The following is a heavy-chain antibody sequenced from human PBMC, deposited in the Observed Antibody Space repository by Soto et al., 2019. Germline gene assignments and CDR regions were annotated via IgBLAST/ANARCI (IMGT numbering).Heavy chain of an antibody. CDR2: IYYSGST. Sequence: SETLSLTCTVSGGSISSYYWSWIRQPPGKGLEWIGYIYYSGSTNYNPSLKSRVTISVDTSKNQFSLKLSSVTAADTAVYYCARDRPFLGAGSSGYYYYFDYWGQGTLVTVSS. CDR3: ARDRPFLGAGSSGYYYYFDY. V-gene: IGHV4-59*01. CDR1: GGSISSYY. D-gene: IGHD3-22*01. J-gene: IGHJ4*02.